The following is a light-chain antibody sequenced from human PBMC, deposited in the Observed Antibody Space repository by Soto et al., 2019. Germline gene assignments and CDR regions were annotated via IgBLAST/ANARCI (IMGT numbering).Light chain of an antibody. J-gene: IGKJ2*01. CDR2: GAS. CDR1: QGVYSNY. Sequence: EIVLTQSPGTLSLSPGDTATLSCRASQGVYSNYLAWYQHKPGQPPRLLIAGASSRATGIPDRFSGSGSETDFTLTISRLEPEDCAVYYCQQYGASPYTFGQGTKL. V-gene: IGKV3-20*01. CDR3: QQYGASPYT.